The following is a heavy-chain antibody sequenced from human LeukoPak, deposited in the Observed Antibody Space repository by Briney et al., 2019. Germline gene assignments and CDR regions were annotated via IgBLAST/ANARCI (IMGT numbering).Heavy chain of an antibody. D-gene: IGHD2-21*02. CDR1: GFTFRSFA. J-gene: IGHJ4*02. Sequence: PGGSLRLSCAASGFTFRSFAMSWVRQAPGKGLEWVSAISDSGISTYFADSVKGRFTISRDNSKNTLYLQMNSLRAEDTAVYYCAREHPLLRYFDYWGQGTLVTVSS. CDR2: ISDSGIST. CDR3: AREHPLLRYFDY. V-gene: IGHV3-23*01.